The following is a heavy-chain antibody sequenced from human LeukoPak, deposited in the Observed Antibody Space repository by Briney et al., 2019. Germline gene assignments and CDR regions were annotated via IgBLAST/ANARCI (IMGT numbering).Heavy chain of an antibody. V-gene: IGHV3-23*01. J-gene: IGHJ4*02. CDR2: ISGSGGST. Sequence: PGGSLRLSCAASGFTFSSYAMSWVRQAPGKGLEWVSAISGSGGSTYYADSVKGRFTISRDNSKNTLYLQMNSLRAGDTAVYYCAKAGTYSSSWFDYWGQGTLVTVSS. D-gene: IGHD6-13*01. CDR1: GFTFSSYA. CDR3: AKAGTYSSSWFDY.